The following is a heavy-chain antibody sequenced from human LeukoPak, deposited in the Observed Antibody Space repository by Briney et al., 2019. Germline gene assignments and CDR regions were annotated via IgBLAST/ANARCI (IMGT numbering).Heavy chain of an antibody. CDR3: ALKSSAYGWVDP. CDR2: IYTSGST. V-gene: IGHV4-4*07. CDR1: GGSISSYY. Sequence: SETLSLTCTVSGGSISSYYWSWIRQPAGKGLEWIGRIYTSGSTNYNPSLKSRVTMSVDTSKNQFSLKLSSVTAADTAVYYCALKSSAYGWVDPWGQGILVTVSS. D-gene: IGHD3-22*01. J-gene: IGHJ5*02.